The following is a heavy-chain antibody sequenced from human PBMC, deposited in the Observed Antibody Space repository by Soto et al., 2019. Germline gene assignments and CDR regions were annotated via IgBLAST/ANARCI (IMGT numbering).Heavy chain of an antibody. CDR3: TTDEGDARGFYTFDY. Sequence: DVELVESGGGLGKPGESLRLSCAVSGLTFRNVWMSWVRQAPGRGLEWVGRIRSKADGGSTGYAATVNGRFIVSRDDSKDMLYLQMNRLKIEDTAVYYCTTDEGDARGFYTFDYWGQGILVTVSS. V-gene: IGHV3-15*07. CDR2: IRSKADGGST. J-gene: IGHJ4*02. CDR1: GLTFRNVW. D-gene: IGHD3-16*01.